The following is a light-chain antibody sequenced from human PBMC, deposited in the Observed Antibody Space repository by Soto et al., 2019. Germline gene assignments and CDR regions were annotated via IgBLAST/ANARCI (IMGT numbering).Light chain of an antibody. J-gene: IGKJ4*01. CDR1: KGISSY. CDR3: QQLNSYPLT. V-gene: IGKV1-9*01. Sequence: DIQLTQSPSFLSASVGDRVTITCRASKGISSYLAWYQQKPGKAPKLLIYAASTLQSGVPARFSGSGSGTEFTLTISSLQPEDFATYYCQQLNSYPLTFGGGTTVEIK. CDR2: AAS.